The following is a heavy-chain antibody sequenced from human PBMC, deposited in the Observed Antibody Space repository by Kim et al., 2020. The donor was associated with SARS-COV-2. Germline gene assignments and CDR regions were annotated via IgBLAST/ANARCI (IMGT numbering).Heavy chain of an antibody. CDR3: ARRGVRGVLDY. J-gene: IGHJ4*02. CDR2: ST. D-gene: IGHD3-10*01. V-gene: IGHV4-59*01. Sequence: STKSNPSLRRRFTISADTSKNQFALKLGSVTAADTAVYYCARRGVRGVLDYWGQGTLVTVSS.